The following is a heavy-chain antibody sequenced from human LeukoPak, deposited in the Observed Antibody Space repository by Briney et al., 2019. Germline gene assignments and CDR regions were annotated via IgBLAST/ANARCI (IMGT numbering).Heavy chain of an antibody. V-gene: IGHV4-59*08. Sequence: SETLSLTCTVSGGSISSYYWSWIRQPPGKRLEWIGYMYYSGSTKYNPSLKSRVTISVDTSKNQISLKLSSVTAADTAVYYCARQSQQLVPFDYWGQGTLVSVSS. D-gene: IGHD6-6*01. J-gene: IGHJ4*02. CDR1: GGSISSYY. CDR3: ARQSQQLVPFDY. CDR2: MYYSGST.